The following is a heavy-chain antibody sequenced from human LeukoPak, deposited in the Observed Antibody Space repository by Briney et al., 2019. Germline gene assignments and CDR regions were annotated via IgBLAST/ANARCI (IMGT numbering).Heavy chain of an antibody. CDR2: ISYDGSNK. CDR1: GFTFSSYA. CDR3: ARDQGEKYYDFWSGYYTGIRDQSSFDY. Sequence: GGSLRLSCAASGFTFSSYAMHWVRQAPGKGLEWVAVISYDGSNKYYADSVKGRFTISRDNSKNTLYLQMDSLRAEDTAVYYCARDQGEKYYDFWSGYYTGIRDQSSFDYWGQGTLVTVSS. V-gene: IGHV3-30-3*01. J-gene: IGHJ4*02. D-gene: IGHD3-3*01.